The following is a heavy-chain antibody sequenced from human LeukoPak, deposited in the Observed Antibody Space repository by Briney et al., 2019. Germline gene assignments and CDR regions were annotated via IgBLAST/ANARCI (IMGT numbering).Heavy chain of an antibody. CDR1: GGSFSDYY. V-gene: IGHV4-34*01. CDR3: ARGSSDYYLSYFDY. CDR2: INHTGST. D-gene: IGHD2/OR15-2a*01. Sequence: SETLSLTCAVYGGSFSDYYWKWIRQPPGKGLEWIGEINHTGSTNYNPSLKSRVTMSVDTSKNQFSLKLSSVTAADTAVYYCARGSSDYYLSYFDYWGQGNLVTVSS. J-gene: IGHJ4*02.